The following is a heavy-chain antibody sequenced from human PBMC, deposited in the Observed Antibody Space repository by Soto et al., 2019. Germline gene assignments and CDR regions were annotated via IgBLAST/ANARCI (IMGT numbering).Heavy chain of an antibody. CDR2: ISYDGSNK. D-gene: IGHD3-3*01. CDR1: GFTFSSYS. Sequence: PGGSLRLSCPAYGFTFSSYSMHWVRQAPAKGLECVAVISYDGSNKYYSDSVKGRFTISXDXSKNTLYLQRNSLRATDTAVYYCARNLXNTELGITIFGVVTRYYYGMDVWAKGATVTVSS. V-gene: IGHV3-30-3*01. CDR3: ARNLXNTELGITIFGVVTRYYYGMDV. J-gene: IGHJ6*04.